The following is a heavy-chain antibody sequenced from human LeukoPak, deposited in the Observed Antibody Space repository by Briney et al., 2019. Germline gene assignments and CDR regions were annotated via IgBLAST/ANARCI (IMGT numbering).Heavy chain of an antibody. V-gene: IGHV1-18*01. CDR3: ARGLMGELDRRYYYYMDV. J-gene: IGHJ6*03. CDR1: GYTFTSYG. D-gene: IGHD3-16*01. CDR2: ISAYNGNT. Sequence: ASVKVSCKASGYTFTSYGISWVRQAPGQGLEWMGWISAYNGNTNYAQKLQGRVTMTTDTSTSTAYMELRSLRSDDTAVYYCARGLMGELDRRYYYYMDVWGKGTTVTVSS.